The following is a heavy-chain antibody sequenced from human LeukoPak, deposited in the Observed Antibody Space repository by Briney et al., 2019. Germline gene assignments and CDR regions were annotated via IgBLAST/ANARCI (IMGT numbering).Heavy chain of an antibody. CDR2: IRSKANNYAT. J-gene: IGHJ4*02. CDR1: GFSFSGSA. V-gene: IGHV3-73*01. D-gene: IGHD3-22*01. Sequence: PGGSLRLSCAASGFSFSGSAMHWVRQASGKGLEWVGRIRSKANNYATGYAASVIGRFTISRDDSQNTAYLEMNSLKTEDTAVYYCTASGYYDSSGYDYWGQGTLVTVSS. CDR3: TASGYYDSSGYDY.